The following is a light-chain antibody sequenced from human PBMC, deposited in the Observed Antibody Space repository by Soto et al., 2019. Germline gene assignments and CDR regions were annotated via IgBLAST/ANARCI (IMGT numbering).Light chain of an antibody. CDR2: AAS. CDR3: QKYNGAPLT. J-gene: IGKJ4*01. Sequence: DIQMTQSPSSLSASVGDRVTITCRASQDIRNYLAWYQQKPGKVPKLLISAASTLQPRVPSRFSGSGSGTAFTLTISSLQPEDVATYYCQKYNGAPLTFGGGTKVEIK. CDR1: QDIRNY. V-gene: IGKV1-27*01.